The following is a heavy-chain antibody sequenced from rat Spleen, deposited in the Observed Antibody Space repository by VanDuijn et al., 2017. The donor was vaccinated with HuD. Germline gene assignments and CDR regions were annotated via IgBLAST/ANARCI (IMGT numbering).Heavy chain of an antibody. CDR3: ARRHYGYTDYFDY. CDR1: GFTFNDYY. J-gene: IGHJ2*01. Sequence: EVQLVESGGGLVQPGRSMRLSCAASGFTFNDYYMAWVRQAPEKGLEWVASIHYEGTNTYYGDSVKGRFTLSRDNAKSTLYLQMNSLRSEDTATYYCARRHYGYTDYFDYWGQGVMVPVPS. CDR2: IHYEGTNT. V-gene: IGHV5-22*01. D-gene: IGHD1-11*01.